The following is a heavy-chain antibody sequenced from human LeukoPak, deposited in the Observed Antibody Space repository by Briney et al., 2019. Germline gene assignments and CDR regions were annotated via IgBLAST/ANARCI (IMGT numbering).Heavy chain of an antibody. D-gene: IGHD3-16*02. Sequence: ASVKVSCKASGYTFTGYYMHWVRQAPGQGLEWMGWINPNSGGTNYAQKFQGRVTMTRDTSISTAYMELSRLRSDDTAVYYCARANYDYVWGSYRLAVFDYWGQGTLVTVSS. J-gene: IGHJ4*02. CDR3: ARANYDYVWGSYRLAVFDY. CDR2: INPNSGGT. V-gene: IGHV1-2*02. CDR1: GYTFTGYY.